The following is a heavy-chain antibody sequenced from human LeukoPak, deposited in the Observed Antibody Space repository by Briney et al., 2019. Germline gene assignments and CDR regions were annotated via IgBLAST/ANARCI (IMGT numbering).Heavy chain of an antibody. CDR1: GGSISSYY. V-gene: IGHV4-4*09. D-gene: IGHD2-2*01. CDR2: IYTSGST. Sequence: SETLSLTCTVSGGSISSYYWSWIRQPPGKGREWIGYIYTSGSTNYNPSFKSRVTISVDTPKNQFSLKLSSVTAADTAVYYCAGTLPDIVVVPAYDYWGQGTLVTVSS. CDR3: AGTLPDIVVVPAYDY. J-gene: IGHJ4*02.